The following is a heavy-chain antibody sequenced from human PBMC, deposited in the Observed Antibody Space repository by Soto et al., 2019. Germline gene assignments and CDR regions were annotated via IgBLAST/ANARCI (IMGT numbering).Heavy chain of an antibody. V-gene: IGHV1-8*01. Sequence: GASVKVSCKASGYTFNSYDINWVRQATGQGLEWMGWMNPNSGNTGYAQKFQGRVTMTRNTSISTAYMELSSLRSEDTAVYYCARGFHTIFGVVSSDYWGQGTLVTVSS. CDR1: GYTFNSYD. CDR2: MNPNSGNT. CDR3: ARGFHTIFGVVSSDY. J-gene: IGHJ4*02. D-gene: IGHD3-3*01.